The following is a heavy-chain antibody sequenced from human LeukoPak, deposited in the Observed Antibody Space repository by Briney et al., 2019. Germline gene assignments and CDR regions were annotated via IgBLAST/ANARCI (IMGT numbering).Heavy chain of an antibody. J-gene: IGHJ4*02. CDR2: ISGSGGST. D-gene: IGHD3-16*02. V-gene: IGHV3-23*01. CDR1: GFTFSSYA. CDR3: AKGHDYVWGSYRPPGY. Sequence: GGSLRLSCAASGFTFSSYAMSWVRQAPGKGLEWVSAISGSGGSTYYADSVKGRFTISRDNSKNTLYLQMNSLRAEDTAVYYCAKGHDYVWGSYRPPGYWGQGTLVTVSS.